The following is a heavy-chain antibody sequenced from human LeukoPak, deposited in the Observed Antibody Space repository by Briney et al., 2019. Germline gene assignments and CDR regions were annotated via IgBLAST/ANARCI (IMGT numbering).Heavy chain of an antibody. V-gene: IGHV1-69*06. CDR2: IIPIFGTA. Sequence: SVKVSCKASGGTFSSYGISWVRQAPGQGLEWMGGIIPIFGTANYAQKFQGRVTITADKSTSTAYMELSSLRSEDTAVYYCAREAYSSGWGLGSNYYYYYYMDVWGKGTTVTVSS. J-gene: IGHJ6*03. D-gene: IGHD6-19*01. CDR3: AREAYSSGWGLGSNYYYYYYMDV. CDR1: GGTFSSYG.